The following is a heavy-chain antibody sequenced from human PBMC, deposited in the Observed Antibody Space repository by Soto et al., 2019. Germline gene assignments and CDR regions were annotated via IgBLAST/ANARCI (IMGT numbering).Heavy chain of an antibody. CDR2: IDPSDSYT. D-gene: IGHD5-12*01. CDR3: ASDLEMATISNY. V-gene: IGHV5-10-1*01. Sequence: PGESLNISCKGSGYSFTSYLISWVRQMPGKGLEWMGRIDPSDSYTNYSPSFQGHVTISADKSISTAYLQWSSLRASDTAMYYCASDLEMATISNYWGQGTLVTVSS. J-gene: IGHJ4*02. CDR1: GYSFTSYL.